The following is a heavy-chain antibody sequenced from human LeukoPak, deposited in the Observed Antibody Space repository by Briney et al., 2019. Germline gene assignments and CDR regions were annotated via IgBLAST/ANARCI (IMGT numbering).Heavy chain of an antibody. V-gene: IGHV4-34*01. D-gene: IGHD6-13*01. CDR3: ARFSSSWSILPVY. J-gene: IGHJ4*02. CDR2: INHSGST. CDR1: GGSFSGYY. Sequence: PSETLSLTCAVYGGSFSGYYWSWIRQPPGKGLEWIGEINHSGSTNYNPSLKSRVTISVDTSKNQFSLKLSSVTAADTAVYYCARFSSSWSILPVYWGQGTLVSVSS.